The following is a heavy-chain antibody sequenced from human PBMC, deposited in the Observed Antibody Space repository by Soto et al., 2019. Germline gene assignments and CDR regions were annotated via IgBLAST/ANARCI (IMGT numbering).Heavy chain of an antibody. Sequence: PSETMSLTCTVSGGSISSGGYYWSWIRQHPGKGLEWIGYIYYSGSTYYNPSLKSRVTISVDTSKNQFSLKLSSVTAADTAVYYCARERPYQWADYWGQGTLVTVSS. CDR1: GGSISSGGYY. D-gene: IGHD2-8*01. V-gene: IGHV4-31*03. CDR2: IYYSGST. CDR3: ARERPYQWADY. J-gene: IGHJ4*02.